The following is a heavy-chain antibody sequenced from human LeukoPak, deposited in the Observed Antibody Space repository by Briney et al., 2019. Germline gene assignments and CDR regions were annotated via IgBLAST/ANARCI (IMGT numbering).Heavy chain of an antibody. CDR3: AKHPGYSSSWYLEGFDP. V-gene: IGHV1-69*05. Sequence: GASVNVSCKASGGTFSSYAISWVRQAPGQGLEWMGGIIPIFGTANYAQKFQGRVTITTDESTSTAYMELSSLRSEDTAVYYCAKHPGYSSSWYLEGFDPWGQGTLVTVSS. J-gene: IGHJ5*02. D-gene: IGHD6-13*01. CDR1: GGTFSSYA. CDR2: IIPIFGTA.